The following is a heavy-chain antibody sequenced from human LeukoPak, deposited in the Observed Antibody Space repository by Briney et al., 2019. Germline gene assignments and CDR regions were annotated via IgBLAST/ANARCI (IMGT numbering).Heavy chain of an antibody. J-gene: IGHJ4*02. CDR1: GGSISSGGYY. CDR2: IYYSGST. Sequence: SETLSLTCTVSGGSISSGGYYWSWIRQHPGKGLEWIGYIYYSGSTYYNPSLKSRVTVSVDTSKNQCSLKLSSVTAADTAVYYCASTYYYGSGSYIWGQGTLVTVPS. V-gene: IGHV4-31*03. CDR3: ASTYYYGSGSYI. D-gene: IGHD3-10*01.